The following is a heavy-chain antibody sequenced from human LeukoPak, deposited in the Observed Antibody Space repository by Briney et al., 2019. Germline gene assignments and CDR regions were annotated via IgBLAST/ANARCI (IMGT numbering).Heavy chain of an antibody. CDR2: ISSSGSTI. V-gene: IGHV3-11*01. CDR1: GFTFSDYY. J-gene: IGHJ4*02. Sequence: GGSLRLSCAASGFTFSDYYMSWIRQAPGKGLEWVSYISSSGSTIYYADSVKGRFTISRGNAKNSPYLQMNSLRAEDTAVYYCARDFHYDSSGYYGYWGQGTLVTVSS. CDR3: ARDFHYDSSGYYGY. D-gene: IGHD3-22*01.